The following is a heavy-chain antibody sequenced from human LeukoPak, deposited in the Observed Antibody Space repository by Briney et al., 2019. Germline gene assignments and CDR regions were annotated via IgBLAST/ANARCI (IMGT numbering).Heavy chain of an antibody. V-gene: IGHV4-4*07. D-gene: IGHD3-10*01. CDR3: ARDRGSDGSDQLDP. CDR2: IFSSGTT. CDR1: GGPISSYV. J-gene: IGHJ5*02. Sequence: SETLSLTCTVSGGPISSYVLIWVRQPAGKGLGWIGRIFSSGTTNYNPSLKSRVTMSVDTSKNQFYLKLSSVTAADTAVYYCARDRGSDGSDQLDPWGQGTLVTVSS.